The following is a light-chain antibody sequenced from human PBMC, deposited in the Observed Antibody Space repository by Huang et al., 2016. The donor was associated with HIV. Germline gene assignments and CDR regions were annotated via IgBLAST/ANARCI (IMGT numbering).Light chain of an antibody. Sequence: ENVLTQSPGTLSLSPGERATLSCRASQSVSRSYLGWYQQKAGQAPRLLIYVASSRAPGIPDRFSGSGSGTDFTLTISRLEPEDFAIYYCQQYESSPWTFGQGTKVEMK. V-gene: IGKV3-20*01. CDR3: QQYESSPWT. CDR1: QSVSRSY. CDR2: VAS. J-gene: IGKJ1*01.